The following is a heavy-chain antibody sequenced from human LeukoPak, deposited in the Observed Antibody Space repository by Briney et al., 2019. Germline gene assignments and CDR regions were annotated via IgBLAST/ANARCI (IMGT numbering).Heavy chain of an antibody. V-gene: IGHV3-13*01. J-gene: IGHJ3*02. Sequence: GGSLRLSCAASRFTFSSYDMHWVRQATGKGLEWVSAIGTAGDTYYPGSVKGRFTISRENAKNSLYLQMNSLRAEDTAVYYCARERGSGYDRAFDIWGQGTMVTVSS. CDR2: IGTAGDT. D-gene: IGHD5-12*01. CDR1: RFTFSSYD. CDR3: ARERGSGYDRAFDI.